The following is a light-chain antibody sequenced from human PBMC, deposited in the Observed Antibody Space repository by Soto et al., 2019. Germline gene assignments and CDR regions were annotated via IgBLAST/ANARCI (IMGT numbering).Light chain of an antibody. CDR1: QSIDSH. Sequence: DVQMTQSPSSLSASVGDRVTITCRASQSIDSHSNWYQQKPGKAPKLLLYAASTLQSDVPSRFSGSGFGTDFTLTHTSLQPEDFATYHCQQSYSTPQTFGQGTKVEIK. CDR2: AAS. V-gene: IGKV1-39*01. J-gene: IGKJ1*01. CDR3: QQSYSTPQT.